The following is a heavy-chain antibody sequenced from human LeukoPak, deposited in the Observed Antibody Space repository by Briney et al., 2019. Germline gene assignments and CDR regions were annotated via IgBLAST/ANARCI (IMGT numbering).Heavy chain of an antibody. CDR1: GFTFSSYG. Sequence: GGALRLSCAASGFTFSSYGMHWVRQAPGKGLEWVAFIRDDGSNKYYADSVKGRVTISRDNSKNTLYLQMNSLRAEDTAVYYCAKERDTAMVTIDYWGQGTLVTVSS. D-gene: IGHD5-18*01. CDR3: AKERDTAMVTIDY. J-gene: IGHJ4*02. V-gene: IGHV3-30*02. CDR2: IRDDGSNK.